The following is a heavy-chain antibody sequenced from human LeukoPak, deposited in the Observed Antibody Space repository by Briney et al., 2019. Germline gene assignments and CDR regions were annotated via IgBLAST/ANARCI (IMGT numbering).Heavy chain of an antibody. CDR2: FDPEDGET. J-gene: IGHJ5*02. V-gene: IGHV1-24*01. Sequence: RASVKVSCKVSGYTLTELSMHWVRQAPGKGLKWMGGFDPEDGETIYAQKFQERVSFTRDTSTSTAYMELSSLRPEDTAVYYCAADKAPTDPYNWVDPWGQGTQVIVSS. CDR3: AADKAPTDPYNWVDP. D-gene: IGHD5-18*01. CDR1: GYTLTELS.